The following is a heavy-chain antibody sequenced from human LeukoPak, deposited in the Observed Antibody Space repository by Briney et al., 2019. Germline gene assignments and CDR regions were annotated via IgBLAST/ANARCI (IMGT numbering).Heavy chain of an antibody. Sequence: GSVKVSCKASGYTFTSYGISWVRQAPGQGLEWMGWISAYNGNINYAQKPQGRVTMTTDTSTSTAYMEIRSLRSDDTAVYYCARSERYSRYCSGGSCPYFDYWGQGTLVTVSS. CDR2: ISAYNGNI. D-gene: IGHD2-15*01. V-gene: IGHV1-18*04. J-gene: IGHJ4*02. CDR3: ARSERYSRYCSGGSCPYFDY. CDR1: GYTFTSYG.